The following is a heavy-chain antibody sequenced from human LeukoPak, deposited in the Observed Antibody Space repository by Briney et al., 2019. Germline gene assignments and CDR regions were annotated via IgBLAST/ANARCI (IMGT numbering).Heavy chain of an antibody. D-gene: IGHD2-2*03. CDR2: IKSKGDGATT. Sequence: PGGSLRLSCAASGFTFSNAWMSWVRQAPGKGLEWVGRIKSKGDGATTEYATPVKGRFTISRDDSKNTLYLQMNSLKTEDTAMYYCTKDDPINGSWGQGTLVTVSS. CDR1: GFTFSNAW. V-gene: IGHV3-15*01. CDR3: TKDDPINGS. J-gene: IGHJ4*02.